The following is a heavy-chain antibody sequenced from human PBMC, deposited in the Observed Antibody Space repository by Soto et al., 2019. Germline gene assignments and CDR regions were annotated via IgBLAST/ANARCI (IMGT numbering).Heavy chain of an antibody. V-gene: IGHV5-51*01. D-gene: IGHD5-12*01. J-gene: IGHJ6*03. Sequence: GESLKISCKGSGYSFTSYWIGWVRQMPGKGLEWMGIIYPGDSDTRYSPSFQGQVTISAGKSISTAYLQWSSLKASDTAMYYCARQSYSGYDYYYYYMDVWGKGTTVTVSS. CDR2: IYPGDSDT. CDR3: ARQSYSGYDYYYYYMDV. CDR1: GYSFTSYW.